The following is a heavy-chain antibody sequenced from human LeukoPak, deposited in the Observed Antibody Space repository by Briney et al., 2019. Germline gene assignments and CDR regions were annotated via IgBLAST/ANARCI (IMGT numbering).Heavy chain of an antibody. CDR2: ISYDGSNK. J-gene: IGHJ4*02. CDR3: ASETTVSETDY. Sequence: GSLRLSCAASGFTFSTYSMNWVRQAPGKGLEWEAVISYDGSNKYYADSVKGRFTISRDNSKNTLYLQMNSLRAEDTAVYYCASETTVSETDYWGQGTLVTVSS. D-gene: IGHD4-17*01. V-gene: IGHV3-30*03. CDR1: GFTFSTYS.